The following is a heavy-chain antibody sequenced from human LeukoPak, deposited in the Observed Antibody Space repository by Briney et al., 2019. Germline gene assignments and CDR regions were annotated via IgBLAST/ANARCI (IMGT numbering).Heavy chain of an antibody. J-gene: IGHJ4*02. CDR1: GFTFSSYA. V-gene: IGHV3-23*01. D-gene: IGHD1-7*01. CDR2: ISGSGGST. CDR3: AKNWNYEGGYFDY. Sequence: PGGSLRLSCAASGFTFSSYAMSWVRQAPGKRLEWVSAISGSGGSTYYADSVKGRFTISRDNSKNTLYLQVNSLRAEDTAVYYCAKNWNYEGGYFDYWGQGTLVTVSS.